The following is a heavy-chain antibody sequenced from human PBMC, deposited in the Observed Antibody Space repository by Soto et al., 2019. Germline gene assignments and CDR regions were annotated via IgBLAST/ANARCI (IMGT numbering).Heavy chain of an antibody. CDR2: ISGSGGST. CDR3: AIGIGYYGGMDG. Sequence: GGSLRLSCAASGFTFSSYAMSWVRQAPGKGLEWVSAISGSGGSTYYADSVKGRFTISRDNSKNTLYLQMNSLRAEDTAVYYCAIGIGYYGGMDGWGQGTTVTLSS. J-gene: IGHJ6*02. D-gene: IGHD3-10*01. V-gene: IGHV3-23*01. CDR1: GFTFSSYA.